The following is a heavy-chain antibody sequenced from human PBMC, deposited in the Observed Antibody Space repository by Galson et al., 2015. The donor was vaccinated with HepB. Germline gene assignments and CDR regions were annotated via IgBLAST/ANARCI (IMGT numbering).Heavy chain of an antibody. V-gene: IGHV1-18*04. Sequence: SVKVSCKASGYTFTSYGISWVRQAPGQGLEWMGWISAYNGNTNYAQKLQGRVTMTTDTSTSTAYMELRSLRSDDTAVYYCARAMVRGVITPSFDYWGQGTLVTVSS. CDR1: GYTFTSYG. D-gene: IGHD3-10*01. CDR2: ISAYNGNT. J-gene: IGHJ4*02. CDR3: ARAMVRGVITPSFDY.